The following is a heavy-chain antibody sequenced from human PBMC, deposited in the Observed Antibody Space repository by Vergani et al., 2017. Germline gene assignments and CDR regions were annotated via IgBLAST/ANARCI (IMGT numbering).Heavy chain of an antibody. D-gene: IGHD1-26*01. CDR1: GFTFNIYA. CDR3: SNEQRTWDPRDAFDM. V-gene: IGHV3-23*04. J-gene: IGHJ3*02. Sequence: EVRLVDSGGGLVQPGGSLRLSCAVSGFTFNIYAMNWVRQAPGKGLEWVSLISSSGSNTYYADSVKGRFTISRDNSRNLLFLQMSKLRVDDTAVYFCSNEQRTWDPRDAFDMWGHGTMVIVSS. CDR2: ISSSGSNT.